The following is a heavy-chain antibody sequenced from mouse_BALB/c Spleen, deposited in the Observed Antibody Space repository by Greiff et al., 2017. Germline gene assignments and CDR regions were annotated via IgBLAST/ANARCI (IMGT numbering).Heavy chain of an antibody. CDR2: INPNNGGT. CDR1: GYTFTDYN. Sequence: VQLQQSGPELVKPGASVKIPCKASGYTFTDYNMDWVKQSHGKSLEWIGDINPNNGGTSYNQKFKGKATLTVDKSSSTAYMQLKSLTSEDSAVYYCASSYYGKALAYWGQGTLVTVSA. CDR3: ASSYYGKALAY. J-gene: IGHJ3*01. D-gene: IGHD2-10*01. V-gene: IGHV1-18*01.